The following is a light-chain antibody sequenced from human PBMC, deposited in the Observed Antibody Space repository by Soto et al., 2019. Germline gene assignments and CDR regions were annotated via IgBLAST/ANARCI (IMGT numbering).Light chain of an antibody. J-gene: IGKJ4*01. Sequence: EIVMTQSPATLSVSPGDRATLSCRASQSVRSSLAWYQQIPGQAPRLLIYDASTRATVIPARFGGSGSGTEFTLTISSLQSEDFAVYYCQQYNNWPPLTFGGGTKVELK. CDR2: DAS. CDR1: QSVRSS. V-gene: IGKV3-15*01. CDR3: QQYNNWPPLT.